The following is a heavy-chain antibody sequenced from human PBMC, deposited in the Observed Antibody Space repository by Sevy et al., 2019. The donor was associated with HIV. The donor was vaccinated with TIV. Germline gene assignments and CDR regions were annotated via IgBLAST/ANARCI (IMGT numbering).Heavy chain of an antibody. D-gene: IGHD6-19*01. CDR1: GFSLSTSGVG. V-gene: IGHV2-5*02. Sequence: SGPTLVKPTQTLTLTCTFSGFSLSTSGVGVGWIRQPPGKALEWLALIYWDDDKRYSPSLKSRLTITKDTSKNQVVLTMTNMDPVDTATYYYAHRRNLAVAGSSAFDIWGQGTMVTVSS. CDR3: AHRRNLAVAGSSAFDI. CDR2: IYWDDDK. J-gene: IGHJ3*02.